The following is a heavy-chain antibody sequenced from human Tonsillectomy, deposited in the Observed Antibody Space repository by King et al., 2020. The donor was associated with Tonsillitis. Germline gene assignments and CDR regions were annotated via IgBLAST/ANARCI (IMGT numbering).Heavy chain of an antibody. CDR2: INHSGST. D-gene: IGHD5-24*01. CDR3: ARGYNYGYQAFDI. Sequence: VQLQQWGAGLLKPSETLSLTCAVYGGSFSGYYWSWIRQPPGKGLEWIGEINHSGSTNYNPSLKSRVTISVDTSKYQFSLKLSSVTAADTAVYYCARGYNYGYQAFDIWGQGTMVTVSS. V-gene: IGHV4-34*01. CDR1: GGSFSGYY. J-gene: IGHJ3*02.